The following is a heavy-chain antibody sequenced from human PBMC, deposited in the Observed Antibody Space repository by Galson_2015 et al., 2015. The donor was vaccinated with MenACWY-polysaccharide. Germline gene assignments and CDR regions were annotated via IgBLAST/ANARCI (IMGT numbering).Heavy chain of an antibody. CDR1: GGSVKNRY. CDR2: IFYTGST. V-gene: IGHV4-59*02. J-gene: IGHJ4*02. CDR3: ARGRALTDY. Sequence: ETLSLTCSLSGGSVKNRYWSWFRQPPGKGLEWIGYIFYTGSTTYNPLLKSRVTISIGASESHFSLNLTSVTAADTAVYYCARGRALTDYWGQGTLVTVSS.